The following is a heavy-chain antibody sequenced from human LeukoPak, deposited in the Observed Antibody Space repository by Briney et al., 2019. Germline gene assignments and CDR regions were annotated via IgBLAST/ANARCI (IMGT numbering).Heavy chain of an antibody. J-gene: IGHJ6*02. CDR1: GFTVSSSY. V-gene: IGHV3-66*01. CDR3: ARAGTYYDVWSGSFGIDV. Sequence: GGSLRLSCAASGFTVSSSYMNWVRQAPGKGLEGVSVIYSGGSTYYADSVKGRFTISRDNSKNTLYLQMNSLRAEDTAVYYCARAGTYYDVWSGSFGIDVWGQGTTVTVSS. D-gene: IGHD3-3*01. CDR2: IYSGGST.